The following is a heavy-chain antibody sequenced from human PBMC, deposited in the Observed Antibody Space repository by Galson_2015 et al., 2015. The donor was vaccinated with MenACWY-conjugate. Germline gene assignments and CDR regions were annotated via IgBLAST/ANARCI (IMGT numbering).Heavy chain of an antibody. J-gene: IGHJ3*02. V-gene: IGHV3-21*01. CDR2: ISTSSSYI. CDR3: ARRYCSGGTCYHTDSFDI. D-gene: IGHD2-15*01. CDR1: GFTFSTYS. Sequence: SLRLSCAVSGFTFSTYSMNWVRQAPGKGLEWVSSISTSSSYIYYADSVKGRFTISRDNAKSSLYLHMNSLRDEDTAVYYCARRYCSGGTCYHTDSFDIWGQGTVVTVSS.